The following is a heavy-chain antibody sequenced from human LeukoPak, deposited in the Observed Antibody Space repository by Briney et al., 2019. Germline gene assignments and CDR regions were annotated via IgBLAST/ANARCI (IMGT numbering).Heavy chain of an antibody. D-gene: IGHD3-22*01. CDR2: IIPIFGTA. CDR1: GGTFSSYA. CDR3: ARMGYYYDSSVGDY. V-gene: IGHV1-69*13. J-gene: IGHJ4*02. Sequence: ASVKVSCKASGGTFSSYAISWVRQAPGQGLEWMGGIIPIFGTANYAQKFQGRVTITADESTSTAYMELSSLRSEDTAVYYCARMGYYYDSSVGDYWGQGSLVTVSS.